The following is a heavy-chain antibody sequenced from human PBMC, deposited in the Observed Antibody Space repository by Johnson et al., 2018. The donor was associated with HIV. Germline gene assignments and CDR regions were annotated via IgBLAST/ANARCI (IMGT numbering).Heavy chain of an antibody. D-gene: IGHD3-10*01. CDR1: GFTFSSYD. Sequence: VQLVESGGGLVKPGGSLRLSCAASGFTFSSYDMHWVRQATGKGLEWVSTIGTAGDTYYPDSVKGRFTISRDNSKNTLYLQMNSLRVEDTAVYYCASEVRGVLDIWGQGTMVTVSS. CDR3: ASEVRGVLDI. J-gene: IGHJ3*02. V-gene: IGHV3-13*01. CDR2: IGTAGDT.